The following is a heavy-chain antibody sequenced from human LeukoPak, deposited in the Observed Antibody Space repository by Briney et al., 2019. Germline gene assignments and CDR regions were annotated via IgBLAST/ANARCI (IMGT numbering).Heavy chain of an antibody. J-gene: IGHJ6*02. Sequence: GGSLRLSCAASGITVGTHYMTWVRQIPGQGLEWVSVIYSDGGRYYALSVHGRFTISRDTSKNTLYLQMNSLRAEDTAVYYCAKGSIAAAGFYYGMDVWGQGTTVTVSS. CDR1: GITVGTHY. CDR2: IYSDGGR. D-gene: IGHD6-13*01. V-gene: IGHV3-53*01. CDR3: AKGSIAAAGFYYGMDV.